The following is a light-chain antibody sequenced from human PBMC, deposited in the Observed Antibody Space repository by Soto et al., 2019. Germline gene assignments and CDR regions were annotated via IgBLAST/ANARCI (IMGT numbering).Light chain of an antibody. Sequence: IQMTQSPSSLSASVEDRVTITCRASQGIRNDLHWYQQKPGKAPKRLIYAASSLQSGVPSRFSGSGSGTEFTLTISNLQPEDFATYYCLQHNSYPLTFGGGTKVEIK. J-gene: IGKJ4*01. V-gene: IGKV1-17*02. CDR2: AAS. CDR3: LQHNSYPLT. CDR1: QGIRND.